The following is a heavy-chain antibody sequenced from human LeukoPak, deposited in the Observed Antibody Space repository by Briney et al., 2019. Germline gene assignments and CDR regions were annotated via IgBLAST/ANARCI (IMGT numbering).Heavy chain of an antibody. CDR2: IYDSGTT. D-gene: IGHD5-12*01. V-gene: IGHV4-59*01. CDR1: GGSFGDSN. CDR3: ARDVGGSGYDYGY. J-gene: IGHJ4*02. Sequence: PSETLSLTCTVSGGSFGDSNWRWSRQPPGKGLGWIGSIYDSGTTNYNPSLKSRVTISVDTATNQFSLKLSSVTAADTAVYYCARDVGGSGYDYGYWGQGTLVTVSS.